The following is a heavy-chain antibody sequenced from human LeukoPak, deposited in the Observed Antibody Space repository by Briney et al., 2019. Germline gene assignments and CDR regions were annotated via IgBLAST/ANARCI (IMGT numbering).Heavy chain of an antibody. V-gene: IGHV1-18*01. CDR2: ISAYNGNT. J-gene: IGHJ4*02. D-gene: IGHD3-22*01. Sequence: GASVKVSCKASGYTFTSYGISWVRQAPGQGLEWMGWISAYNGNTNYAQKLQGRVTMTTDTSTSTAYMGLRSLRSDDTAVYYCARVRLGYDSSGYYSFLDYWGQGTLVTVSS. CDR3: ARVRLGYDSSGYYSFLDY. CDR1: GYTFTSYG.